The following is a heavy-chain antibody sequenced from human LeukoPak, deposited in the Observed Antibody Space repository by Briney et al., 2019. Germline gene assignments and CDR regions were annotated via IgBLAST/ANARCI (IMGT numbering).Heavy chain of an antibody. CDR3: ARELSGGADAFDI. V-gene: IGHV4-59*01. Sequence: PSETLSLTCTVSGGSISSYYWSWIRQPPGKGLEWIGYIYYSGSTNYNPSLKSRVTISVDTSKNQFSLKLSSVTAADTAVYYCARELSGGADAFDIWGQGTMVTVSS. CDR1: GGSISSYY. J-gene: IGHJ3*02. CDR2: IYYSGST. D-gene: IGHD1-26*01.